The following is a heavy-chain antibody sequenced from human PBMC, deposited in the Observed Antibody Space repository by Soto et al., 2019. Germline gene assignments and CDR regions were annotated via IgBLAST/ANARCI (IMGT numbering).Heavy chain of an antibody. CDR2: IIPVFGTP. D-gene: IGHD6-13*01. CDR1: GYSFSSHA. J-gene: IGHJ4*02. Sequence: QVPLEQSGSEVKKSGSSVKVSCKASGYSFSSHAITWVRQAPGQGLEWMGGIIPVFGTPSYAQKFQGRVTISADKSTNTSSLELRSLRSEDTAVYYCARGGALSTSWYWGDGLDSWGQGTQVTVSS. V-gene: IGHV1-69*06. CDR3: ARGGALSTSWYWGDGLDS.